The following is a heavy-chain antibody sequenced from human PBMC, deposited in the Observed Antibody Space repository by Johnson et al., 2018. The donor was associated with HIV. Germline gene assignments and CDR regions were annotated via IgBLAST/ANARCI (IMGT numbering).Heavy chain of an antibody. V-gene: IGHV3-30*06. CDR3: AKDRGGYYDSSGYGAFDI. Sequence: VLLLESGGGVVQPGKSLRLSCAASGFTFSSYGMHWVRQAPGKGLEWVAVISYDGSKRYYADSVRGRFTISRDNSKNTLYLQVNGLRVEDTAVFYCAKDRGGYYDSSGYGAFDIWGQGTMVTVSS. CDR2: ISYDGSKR. CDR1: GFTFSSYG. J-gene: IGHJ3*02. D-gene: IGHD3-22*01.